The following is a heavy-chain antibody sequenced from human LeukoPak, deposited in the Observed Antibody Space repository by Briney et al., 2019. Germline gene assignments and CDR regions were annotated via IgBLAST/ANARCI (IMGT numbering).Heavy chain of an antibody. D-gene: IGHD1-1*01. CDR2: IYYSGST. CDR1: GGSISSSSYY. J-gene: IGHJ1*01. Sequence: SETLSLTCTVSGGSISSSSYYWGWIRQPPGKGLEWIGSIYYSGSTYYNPSLKSRVTISVDTSKNQFSLKLSSVTAADTAVYYCARLLGGYASPLQHWGQGTLVTVSS. V-gene: IGHV4-39*01. CDR3: ARLLGGYASPLQH.